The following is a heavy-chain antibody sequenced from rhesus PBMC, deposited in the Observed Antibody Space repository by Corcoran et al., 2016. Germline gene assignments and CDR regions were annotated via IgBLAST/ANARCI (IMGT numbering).Heavy chain of an antibody. D-gene: IGHD1-14*01. J-gene: IGHJ5-1*01. CDR1: GDSISGYKC. CDR3: ARHTPGGGGRTVRFDV. Sequence: QVQLQESCPGLLKPSETLSLTCAVFGDSISGYKCGRLIRQTPGKGLEWIGYINGKTDSTHNNPSLRSRVTLSTDTSKSQFSLSLSSLSAADTAVYFCARHTPGGGGRTVRFDVWGPGILVTVSS. V-gene: IGHV4-65*01. CDR2: INGKTDST.